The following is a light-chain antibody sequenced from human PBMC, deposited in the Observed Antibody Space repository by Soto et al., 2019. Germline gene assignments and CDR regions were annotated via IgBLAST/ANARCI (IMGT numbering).Light chain of an antibody. J-gene: IGKJ4*01. CDR2: AAS. CDR1: QGIRND. V-gene: IGKV1-6*01. CDR3: LQDYDFPLT. Sequence: AIQITQSPSSLSASVGDRVTITCRASQGIRNDVGWHQQKPGEAPKVLIYAASYLQSEVPSRFSGSGSGTDFTLNISSLQPEDFATYYCLQDYDFPLTFGGGTKIEMK.